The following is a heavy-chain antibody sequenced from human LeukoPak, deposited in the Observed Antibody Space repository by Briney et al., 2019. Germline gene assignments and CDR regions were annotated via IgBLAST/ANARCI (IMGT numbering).Heavy chain of an antibody. CDR2: IYTSGST. J-gene: IGHJ5*02. CDR1: GGSISSGSYY. V-gene: IGHV4-61*02. Sequence: PSETLSLTCTVSGGSISSGSYYWSWIRQPAGKGLEWIGRIYTSGSTNYNPSLKSRVTISVDTSKNQFSLKLSSVTAADTAVYYCARVEGANWFDPWGQGTLVTVSS. CDR3: ARVEGANWFDP. D-gene: IGHD3-16*01.